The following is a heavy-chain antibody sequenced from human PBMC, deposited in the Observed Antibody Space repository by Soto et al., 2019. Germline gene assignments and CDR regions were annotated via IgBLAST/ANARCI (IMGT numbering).Heavy chain of an antibody. J-gene: IGHJ5*02. CDR2: ISAYNGNT. D-gene: IGHD2-8*01. CDR1: GYTFTSYG. V-gene: IGHV1-18*01. Sequence: GASVKVSCKASGYTFTSYGISWVRQAPGQGLEWMGWISAYNGNTNYAQKLQGRVTMTTDTSTSTAYMELRSLRSDDTAVYYCARAMGRLYVPSWFDPWGQGTLVTVSS. CDR3: ARAMGRLYVPSWFDP.